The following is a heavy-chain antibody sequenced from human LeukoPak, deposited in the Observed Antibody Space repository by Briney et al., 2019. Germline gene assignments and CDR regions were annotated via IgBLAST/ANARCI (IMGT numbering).Heavy chain of an antibody. CDR1: GFTFSSYD. CDR3: ARGGLTTKSSFYYYGMDV. J-gene: IGHJ6*04. Sequence: GGSLRLSCAASGFTFSSYDVHWVSQAKGKGLEWVSAIGTAGDPYYPGSVKGRFTISRENAKNSLYLQMNSLRAGDTAVYYCARGGLTTKSSFYYYGMDVWGKGATVTVSS. CDR2: IGTAGDP. D-gene: IGHD4-17*01. V-gene: IGHV3-13*05.